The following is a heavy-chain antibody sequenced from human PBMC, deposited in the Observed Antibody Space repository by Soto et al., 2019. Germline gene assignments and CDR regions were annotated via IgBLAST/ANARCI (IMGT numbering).Heavy chain of an antibody. CDR1: VYTLTGYA. J-gene: IGHJ4*02. CDR3: ARVGDFWSGYYYGY. Sequence: SVNVACQSSVYTLTGYAMHSVRQAPGQRLEWMGWINAGNGNTKYSQKFHGRVTITRETSASTAYMELSSLRSEDTAVYYRARVGDFWSGYYYGYWGQGTLVTASS. V-gene: IGHV1-3*01. D-gene: IGHD3-3*01. CDR2: INAGNGNT.